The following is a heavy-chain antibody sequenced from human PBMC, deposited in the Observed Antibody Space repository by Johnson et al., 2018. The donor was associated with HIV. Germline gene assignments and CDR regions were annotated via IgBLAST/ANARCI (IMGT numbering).Heavy chain of an antibody. V-gene: IGHV3-11*04. J-gene: IGHJ3*02. Sequence: QVQLVESGGGLVKPGGSLRLSCAASGFTFSDYYMSWIRQAPAKGLEWVSAISGSGGSTYYADSVKGRFTISRDNSNNPLYLQMKSLRAEETAVYYCARESDILTGYPNAFDIWGQGTMVTVSS. CDR1: GFTFSDYY. D-gene: IGHD3-9*01. CDR3: ARESDILTGYPNAFDI. CDR2: ISGSGGST.